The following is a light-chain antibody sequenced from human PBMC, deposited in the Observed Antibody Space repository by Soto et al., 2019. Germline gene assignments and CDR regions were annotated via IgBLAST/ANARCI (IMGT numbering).Light chain of an antibody. CDR3: SSYTSSSTRV. J-gene: IGLJ1*01. CDR1: SSDVGGYKY. V-gene: IGLV2-14*03. CDR2: DIR. Sequence: QSALTQPASVSGSPGQSITISCTGTSSDVGGYKYISWYQQHPGKAPKLLIYDIRNRPSGVSDRFSGSKSGNTASLTISGLRAEDEADYYCSSYTSSSTRVFGSGTKLTVL.